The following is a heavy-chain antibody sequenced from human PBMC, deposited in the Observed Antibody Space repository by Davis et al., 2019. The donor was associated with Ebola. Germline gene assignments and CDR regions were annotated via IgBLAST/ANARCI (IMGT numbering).Heavy chain of an antibody. V-gene: IGHV4-39*01. D-gene: IGHD3-10*01. J-gene: IGHJ6*02. Sequence: MPSETLSLTCTVSGGSISSSSYYWGWIRQPPGKGLEWIGSIYYSGSTYYNPSFKSRVTISVDTSKNQFSLKLSSVTAADTAVYYCARLRDYYGSGSPVYYYYYGMDVWGQGTTVTVSS. CDR2: IYYSGST. CDR1: GGSISSSSYY. CDR3: ARLRDYYGSGSPVYYYYYGMDV.